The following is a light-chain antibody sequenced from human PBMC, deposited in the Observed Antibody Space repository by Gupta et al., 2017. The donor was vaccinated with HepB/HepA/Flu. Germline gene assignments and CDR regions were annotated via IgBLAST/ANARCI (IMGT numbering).Light chain of an antibody. CDR2: ENN. Sequence: QSVLTQPPSVSAAPGQKVTISCSGSSSNIGNNYVSWYQQLPGTAPKLLIYENNKRPSGIPDRFAGSKSGTSATRGITGLQTGDEAEDDCGTWASGLSVVVFGGGTKLTVL. CDR3: GTWASGLSVVV. CDR1: SSNIGNNY. J-gene: IGLJ3*02. V-gene: IGLV1-51*02.